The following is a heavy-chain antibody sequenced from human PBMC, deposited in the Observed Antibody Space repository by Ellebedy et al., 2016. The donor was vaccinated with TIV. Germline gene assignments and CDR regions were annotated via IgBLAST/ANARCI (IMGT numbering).Heavy chain of an antibody. CDR2: VNPNTGGT. CDR3: ARDRGYAVAANWGYFFDY. J-gene: IGHJ4*02. CDR1: GYTFTTYY. V-gene: IGHV1-46*01. D-gene: IGHD6-19*01. Sequence: AASVKVSCKPSGYTFTTYYIHWVRQAPGQGLEWMGIVNPNTGGTVYDAKFRGRVTMTRDTSTSTVYMELSSLTSEDMAVYYCARDRGYAVAANWGYFFDYWGQGTLVTVSS.